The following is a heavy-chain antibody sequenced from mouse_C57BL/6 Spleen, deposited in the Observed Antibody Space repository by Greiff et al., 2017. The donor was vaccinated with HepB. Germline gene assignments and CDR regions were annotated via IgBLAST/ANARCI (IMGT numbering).Heavy chain of an antibody. J-gene: IGHJ4*01. CDR1: GFTFSDYG. D-gene: IGHD4-1*01. CDR2: ISSGSSTI. V-gene: IGHV5-17*01. CDR3: ARRLTGTFYAMDY. Sequence: EVKVVESGGGLVKPGGSLKLSCAASGFTFSDYGMHWVRQAPEKGLEWVAYISSGSSTIYYADTVKGRFTISRDNAKNTLFLQMTSLRSEDTAMYYCARRLTGTFYAMDYWGQGTSVTVSS.